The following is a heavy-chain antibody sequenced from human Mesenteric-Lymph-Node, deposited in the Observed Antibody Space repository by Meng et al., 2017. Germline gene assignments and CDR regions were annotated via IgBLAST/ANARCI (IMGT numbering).Heavy chain of an antibody. V-gene: IGHV4-34*01. Sequence: QVQQQQWGAGLLKSSETLSLTCAVYGGSFSGYYWSWIRQPPGKGLEWIGEINHSGSTNYNPSLKSRVTISVDTSKNQFSLKLSSVTAADTAFYYCARGGYSGYADWGQGTLVTVSS. CDR2: INHSGST. CDR3: ARGGYSGYAD. CDR1: GGSFSGYY. J-gene: IGHJ4*02. D-gene: IGHD5-12*01.